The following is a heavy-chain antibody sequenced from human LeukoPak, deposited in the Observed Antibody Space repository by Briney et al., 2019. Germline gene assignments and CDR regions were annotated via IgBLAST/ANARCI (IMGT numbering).Heavy chain of an antibody. J-gene: IGHJ4*02. CDR2: IRSKANSYAT. CDR3: TRRGVVPAASDY. V-gene: IGHV3-73*01. CDR1: GFTFSGSA. D-gene: IGHD2-2*01. Sequence: GGSLRLSCAASGFTFSGSAMHWVRQASGKGLEWVGRIRSKANSYATAYAASVKGRFTISRDDSKNMAYLQMNSLKTEDTAVYYCTRRGVVPAASDYWGQGTLVTVSS.